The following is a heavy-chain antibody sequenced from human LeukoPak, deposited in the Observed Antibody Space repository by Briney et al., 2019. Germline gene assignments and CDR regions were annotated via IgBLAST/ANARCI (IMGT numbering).Heavy chain of an antibody. J-gene: IGHJ4*02. CDR1: GGSISSGSYY. CDR2: IYTSGST. Sequence: SQTLSLTCTVSGGSISSGSYYWSWIRQPAGKGLEWIGRIYTSGSTNYNPSLKSRVTISVDTSKNQFSLKLSSVTAADTAVYYWAIHPPPHPVWEYWGQETVATVSS. CDR3: AIHPPPHPVWEY. D-gene: IGHD3-16*01. V-gene: IGHV4-61*02.